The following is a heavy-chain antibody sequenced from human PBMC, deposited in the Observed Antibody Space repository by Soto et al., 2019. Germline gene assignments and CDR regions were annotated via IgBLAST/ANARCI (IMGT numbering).Heavy chain of an antibody. CDR3: ASGSYGDYSD. CDR1: GGSFSGYY. CDR2: INHSGST. J-gene: IGHJ4*02. V-gene: IGHV4-34*01. D-gene: IGHD4-17*01. Sequence: SETLSLTCAVYGGSFSGYYWSWIRQPPGKGLEWIGEINHSGSTNYNPSLKSRVTISVDTSKNQFSLKLSSVTAADTAVYYCASGSYGDYSDWGQGTLVTVSS.